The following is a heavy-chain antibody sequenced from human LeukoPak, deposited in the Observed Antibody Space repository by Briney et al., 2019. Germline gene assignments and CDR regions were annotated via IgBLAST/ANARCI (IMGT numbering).Heavy chain of an antibody. CDR1: GGSISSSYFY. Sequence: SETLSLTCSVSGGSISSSYFYWGWIRQPPGKGLEYIGSIYYSGTTYYNPSLKSRITMSVDTFKNQFSLKLSSVTAADTAVYYCARHDYDSSGYRRDDYFDYWGQGTLVTVSS. J-gene: IGHJ4*02. CDR2: IYYSGTT. D-gene: IGHD3-22*01. V-gene: IGHV4-39*01. CDR3: ARHDYDSSGYRRDDYFDY.